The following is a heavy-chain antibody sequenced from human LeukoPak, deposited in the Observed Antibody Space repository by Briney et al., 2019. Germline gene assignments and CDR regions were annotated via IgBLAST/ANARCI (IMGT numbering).Heavy chain of an antibody. CDR3: ARDGRAMAGTGGYLEY. CDR2: ISYDGGNK. D-gene: IGHD6-19*01. J-gene: IGHJ4*02. Sequence: PGGSLRLSCVASGFTLSTYGMNWVRQAPGKDLEWVAFISYDGGNKYYADSVKGRFTISRDNSKNTLYLEMNSLRSDDTALYSCARDGRAMAGTGGYLEYWGQGTLVTVSS. V-gene: IGHV3-30*03. CDR1: GFTLSTYG.